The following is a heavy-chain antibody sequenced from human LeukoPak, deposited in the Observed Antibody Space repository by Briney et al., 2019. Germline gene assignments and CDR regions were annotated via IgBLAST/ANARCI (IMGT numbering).Heavy chain of an antibody. V-gene: IGHV4-59*08. D-gene: IGHD5-18*01. CDR3: ARLQNRGFDYGYDDAFDV. CDR2: IYYSGST. J-gene: IGHJ3*01. CDR1: HGSISRYY. Sequence: PSETLSLTCIVSHGSISRYYWSWIRQPPGKGLGWIGHIYYSGSTEYSPSLKSRVTISVDTSENQVSLKVTSVTAADTAVYYCARLQNRGFDYGYDDAFDVWGQGTMVTVSS.